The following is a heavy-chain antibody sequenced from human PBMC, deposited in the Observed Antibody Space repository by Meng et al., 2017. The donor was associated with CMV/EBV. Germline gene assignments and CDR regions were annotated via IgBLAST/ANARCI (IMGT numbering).Heavy chain of an antibody. CDR2: ISSSSSYI. V-gene: IGHV3-21*01. CDR3: ARDDIVVRVAATGYYDMDV. J-gene: IGHJ6*02. CDR1: GFTFSSYS. Sequence: GESLKISCAASGFTFSSYSMNWVRQAPGKGLEWVSSISSSSSYIYYADSVNGRFTISRDNAKNSLYLQMNSLRAEDTAVYYCARDDIVVRVAATGYYDMDVWGQGTTVTVSS. D-gene: IGHD2-15*01.